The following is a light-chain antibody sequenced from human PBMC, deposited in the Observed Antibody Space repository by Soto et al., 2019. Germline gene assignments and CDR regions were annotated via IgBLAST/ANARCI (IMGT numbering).Light chain of an antibody. CDR1: STDVGGYDH. V-gene: IGLV2-14*01. CDR2: EVS. CDR3: SSYTSATTGV. Sequence: QSALTQPASVSESPGQSITISCIGTSTDVGGYDHVSWYQQHPGKAPKVIISEVSNRPSGVSTRFSGSKSGNTASLTISGLQTEDEADCYCSSYTSATTGVFGGGTQLTVL. J-gene: IGLJ3*02.